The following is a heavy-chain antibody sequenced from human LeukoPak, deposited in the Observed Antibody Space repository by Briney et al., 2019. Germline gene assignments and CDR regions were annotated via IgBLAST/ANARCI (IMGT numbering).Heavy chain of an antibody. Sequence: GGSLRLSCAASGFSVTTYFMNWVRQAPGGGLEWVSVLYNDGRTYYGHSVQGRFTFSRDESKNMLYLQMNSLRAEDTAVYFCARDGGCTSSACPSGYFDYWGQGALVTVSS. J-gene: IGHJ4*02. CDR2: LYNDGRT. CDR1: GFSVTTYF. CDR3: ARDGGCTSSACPSGYFDY. D-gene: IGHD6-19*01. V-gene: IGHV3-66*01.